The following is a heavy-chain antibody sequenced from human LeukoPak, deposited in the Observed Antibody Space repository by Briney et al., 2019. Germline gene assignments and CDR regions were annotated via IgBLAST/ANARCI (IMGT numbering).Heavy chain of an antibody. Sequence: SETLSLTCTVSGGSISSYYWSWIRQPPGKGLEWIGYNYYSGSTNYNPSLKSRVTISVDTSKNQFSLKLSSVTAADTAVYYCARYYDSSGYYPYYFDYWGQGTLVTVSS. CDR3: ARYYDSSGYYPYYFDY. J-gene: IGHJ4*02. CDR2: NYYSGST. CDR1: GGSISSYY. D-gene: IGHD3-22*01. V-gene: IGHV4-59*01.